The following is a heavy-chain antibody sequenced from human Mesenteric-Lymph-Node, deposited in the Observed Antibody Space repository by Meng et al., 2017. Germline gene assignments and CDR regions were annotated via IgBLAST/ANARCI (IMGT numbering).Heavy chain of an antibody. J-gene: IGHJ3*02. V-gene: IGHV6-1*01. CDR3: AKTSMTTDAFDI. Sequence: SQTLSLTCAISGDSVSSNSAAWNWIRQSPSRGLEWLGRTYYRSKWYNDYAVSVKSRIAINPDTSKNQFSLQLNSVTPEDTAVYYCAKTSMTTDAFDIWGQGTMVTVSS. D-gene: IGHD4-17*01. CDR2: TYYRSKWYN. CDR1: GDSVSSNSAA.